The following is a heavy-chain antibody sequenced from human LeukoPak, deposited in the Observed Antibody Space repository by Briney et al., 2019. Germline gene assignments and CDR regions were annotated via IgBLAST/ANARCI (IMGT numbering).Heavy chain of an antibody. V-gene: IGHV1-8*01. CDR1: GYTFTSCD. J-gene: IGHJ4*02. D-gene: IGHD6-19*01. CDR2: MNPNSGNT. Sequence: ASVKVSCKASGYTFTSCDINWVRQATGQGLEWMGWMNPNSGNTGYGQSFQGRITMTRDISIGTAYMELSDLTSEDTAIYYCTRGSSGRRDNWGQGTLVTVSA. CDR3: TRGSSGRRDN.